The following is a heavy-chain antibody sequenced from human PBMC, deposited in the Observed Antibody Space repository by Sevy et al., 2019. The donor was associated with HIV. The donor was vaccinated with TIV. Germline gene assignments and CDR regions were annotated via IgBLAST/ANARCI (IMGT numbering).Heavy chain of an antibody. CDR1: GASFSNSHYY. CDR3: TRRLGYCSGGGCYPTFDY. J-gene: IGHJ4*02. D-gene: IGHD2-15*01. CDR2: IFYTGRS. V-gene: IGHV4-39*01. Sequence: SETLSLTCTVSGASFSNSHYYWGWIRQPPGKGLEWIGTIFYTGRSYYNPSLKSRVTISVDTSKNQFSLKLTSVTVADTALYYCTRRLGYCSGGGCYPTFDYWGQGTLVTVSS.